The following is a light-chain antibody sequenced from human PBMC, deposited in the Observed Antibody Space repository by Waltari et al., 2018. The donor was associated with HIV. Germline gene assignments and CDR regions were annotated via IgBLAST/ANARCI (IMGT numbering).Light chain of an antibody. CDR1: STDSRFYQY. CDR2: DLH. CDR3: ASNRLDYTLI. Sequence: QSALTQPASVSGFLGQSINISCTGISTDSRFYQYVSWYQQYPGKSPRLIIFDLHNRPPGFSDPFSGSTSGNPASLTFSGLQSGDEAHYYCASNRLDYTLIFGGGTKLTVL. V-gene: IGLV2-14*03. J-gene: IGLJ2*01.